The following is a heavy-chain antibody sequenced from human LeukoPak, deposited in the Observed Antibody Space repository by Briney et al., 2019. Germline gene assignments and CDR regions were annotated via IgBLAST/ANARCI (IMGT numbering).Heavy chain of an antibody. V-gene: IGHV1-18*01. CDR1: GGTFSSYA. CDR2: ISAYNGNT. J-gene: IGHJ6*03. D-gene: IGHD3-10*01. CDR3: ARDEPRYYGSGKVYYYYYMDV. Sequence: ASVKVSCKASGGTFSSYAISWVRQAPGQGLEWMGWISAYNGNTNYAQKLQGRVTMTTDTSTSTAYMELRSLRSDDTAVYYCARDEPRYYGSGKVYYYYYMDVWGKGTTVTVSS.